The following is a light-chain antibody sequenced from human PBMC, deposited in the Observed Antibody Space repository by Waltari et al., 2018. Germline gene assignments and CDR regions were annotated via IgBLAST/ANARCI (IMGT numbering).Light chain of an antibody. CDR1: QGISSW. CDR2: GGY. J-gene: IGKJ5*01. CDR3: QQANSFPIT. V-gene: IGKV1-12*01. Sequence: DIQMTQSPSSVSASVGDGVTITCRASQGISSWLAWYQQKPGKAPNSLIYGGYNLQTGVPSRFSGSGSGTVFTLTISSLQPEDSATYYCQQANSFPITFGQGTRLEIK.